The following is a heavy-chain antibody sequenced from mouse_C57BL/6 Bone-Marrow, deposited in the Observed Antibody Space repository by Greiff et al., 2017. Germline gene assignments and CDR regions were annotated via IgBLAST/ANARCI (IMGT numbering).Heavy chain of an antibody. CDR1: VYTFTSYW. V-gene: IGHV1-61*01. D-gene: IGHD3-1*01. CDR3: ARSGYFSFAY. J-gene: IGHJ3*01. Sequence: QVQLQQPGAELVRPGSSVKLSCKASVYTFTSYWMDWVKQRPGQGLEWIGNIYPSDSETHYNQKFKDKATLTVDKSSSTADMQLSSLTSEDSAVYYCARSGYFSFAYWGQGTLVTVSA. CDR2: IYPSDSET.